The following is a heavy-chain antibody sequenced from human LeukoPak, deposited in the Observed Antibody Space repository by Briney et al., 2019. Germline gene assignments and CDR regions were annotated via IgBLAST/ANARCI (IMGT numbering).Heavy chain of an antibody. D-gene: IGHD2-15*01. CDR2: INPHNGDT. CDR3: ATVRDIVVGGGPYYFDY. V-gene: IGHV1-2*02. CDR1: GYTFIGYY. J-gene: IGHJ4*02. Sequence: ASVKVSFKASGYTFIGYYLHWVRQAPGQGLEWMGWINPHNGDTNYAQKFQGRVTMTRDTSITTAYMELSRLKSDDTAVYYCATVRDIVVGGGPYYFDYWGQGTLVTASS.